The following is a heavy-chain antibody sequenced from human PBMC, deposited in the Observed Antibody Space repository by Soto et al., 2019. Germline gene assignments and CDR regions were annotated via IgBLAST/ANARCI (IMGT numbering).Heavy chain of an antibody. D-gene: IGHD3-10*01. CDR1: GGSITGGSISSTTYY. CDR3: ARIPHPHYGSNWFDP. V-gene: IGHV4-39*07. CDR2: FFIGGNT. J-gene: IGHJ5*02. Sequence: SETLSLTCTVSGGSITGGSISSTTYYWGWMRQPPGKGLEWIASFFIGGNTYYNPSLKSRVTTSVDTSKNQFSLKLSSVTAVDTAVYYCARIPHPHYGSNWFDPWGQGTLVTVSS.